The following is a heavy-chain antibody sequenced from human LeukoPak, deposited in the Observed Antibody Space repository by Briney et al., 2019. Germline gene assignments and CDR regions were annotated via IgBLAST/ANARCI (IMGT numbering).Heavy chain of an antibody. Sequence: GGSLRLSCAASGFTFSGYAMSWVRQAPGKGLEWVSSITSDGTTYYADSVKGRFTISRDNSKNTLYVEMNSLRAEDTAIYYCAKDRIASYYSPSDYWGQGTLVTVSS. CDR1: GFTFSGYA. CDR3: AKDRIASYYSPSDY. CDR2: ITSDGTT. V-gene: IGHV3-23*01. J-gene: IGHJ4*02. D-gene: IGHD1-26*01.